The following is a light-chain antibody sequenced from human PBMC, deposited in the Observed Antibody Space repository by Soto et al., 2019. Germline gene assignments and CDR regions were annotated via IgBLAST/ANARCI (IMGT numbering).Light chain of an antibody. CDR1: SSDVGGYNY. CDR2: DVS. J-gene: IGLJ1*01. CDR3: SSYTSSSTLYV. Sequence: QSALTQPASVSGSPGQSITISCTGTSSDVGGYNYVSWYQQHPGKAPKLMIYDVSNRPSRVSNPFSGSKSGNTASLTISGLQAEDEADYYCSSYTSSSTLYVFGTGTKLTVL. V-gene: IGLV2-14*01.